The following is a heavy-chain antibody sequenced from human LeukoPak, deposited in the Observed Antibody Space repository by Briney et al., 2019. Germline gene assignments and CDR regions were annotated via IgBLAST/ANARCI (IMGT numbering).Heavy chain of an antibody. CDR1: GYTFTSYD. Sequence: ASVKVSCKASGYTFTSYDINWVRQAPGQGLEWMGIINPSGGSTSYAQKFQGRVTMTRDMSTSTVYMELSSLRSEDTAVYYCARGEYSSSYDYWGQGTLVTVSS. V-gene: IGHV1-46*01. CDR3: ARGEYSSSYDY. D-gene: IGHD6-13*01. CDR2: INPSGGST. J-gene: IGHJ4*02.